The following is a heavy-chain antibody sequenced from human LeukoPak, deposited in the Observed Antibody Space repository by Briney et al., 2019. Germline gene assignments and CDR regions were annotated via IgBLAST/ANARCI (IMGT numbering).Heavy chain of an antibody. CDR2: INHSGST. D-gene: IGHD6-13*01. CDR1: GGSFSGYY. Sequence: SETLSLTCAVYGGSFSGYYWSWIRQPPGKRLEWIGEINHSGSTNYNPSLKSRVTISVDTSKNQFSLKLSSVTAADTAVYYCARRFFLGIWQQLVRGWFDPWGQGTLVTVSS. V-gene: IGHV4-34*01. CDR3: ARRFFLGIWQQLVRGWFDP. J-gene: IGHJ5*02.